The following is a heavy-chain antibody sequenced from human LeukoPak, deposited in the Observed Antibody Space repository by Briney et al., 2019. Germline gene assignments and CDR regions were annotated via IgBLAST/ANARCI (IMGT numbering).Heavy chain of an antibody. CDR2: IYYSGST. Sequence: SETLSLTCAVSGGSISSYYWSWIRQPPGKGLEWIGYIYYSGSTNYNPSLKSRVTISVDTSKNQFSLKLSSVTAADTAVFYCARDNWNYGSSMDVWGQGTTVTVSS. CDR1: GGSISSYY. CDR3: ARDNWNYGSSMDV. J-gene: IGHJ6*02. V-gene: IGHV4-59*01. D-gene: IGHD1-7*01.